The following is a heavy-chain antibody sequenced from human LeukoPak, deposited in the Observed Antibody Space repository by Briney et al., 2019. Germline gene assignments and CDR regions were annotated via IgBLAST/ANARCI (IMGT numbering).Heavy chain of an antibody. V-gene: IGHV3-13*01. J-gene: IGHJ4*02. CDR2: VGIAGDT. CDR3: TRVGVGRTFDY. D-gene: IGHD1-26*01. Sequence: GGSLRLSCAASGFTFSSFDMHWVRQGAGKGLEWVSGVGIAGDTYYPVSVKGRFTISRENAKNSLYLQMSSLRAEDTAVYYCTRVGVGRTFDYWSQGTLVTVSS. CDR1: GFTFSSFD.